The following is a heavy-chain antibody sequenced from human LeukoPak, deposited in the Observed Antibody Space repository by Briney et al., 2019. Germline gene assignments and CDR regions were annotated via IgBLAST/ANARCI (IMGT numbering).Heavy chain of an antibody. CDR3: ARSIGGLGYCSGGSCYFDY. CDR1: GGSISSYY. Sequence: SETLSLTCTVSGGSISSYYWSWIRQPPGKGLEWIGYIYYSGSTNYNPSFKSRVTISVDTSKNQFSLKLSSVTAADTAVYYCARSIGGLGYCSGGSCYFDYWGQGTLVTVSS. D-gene: IGHD2-15*01. CDR2: IYYSGST. V-gene: IGHV4-59*08. J-gene: IGHJ4*02.